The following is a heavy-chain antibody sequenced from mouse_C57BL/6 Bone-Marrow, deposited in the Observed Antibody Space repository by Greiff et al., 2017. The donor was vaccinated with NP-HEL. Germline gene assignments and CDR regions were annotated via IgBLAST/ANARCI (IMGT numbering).Heavy chain of an antibody. CDR3: ARVGSYYSNYGFAY. J-gene: IGHJ3*01. CDR1: GYTFTDYN. CDR2: INPNNGGT. V-gene: IGHV1-18*01. Sequence: VQLQQSGPELVKPGASVKIPCKASGYTFTDYNMDWVKQSHGQSLEWIGDINPNNGGTIYNQKFKGKATLTVDKSSSTAYMELRSLTSEDTAVYYWARVGSYYSNYGFAYWGQGTLVTVSA. D-gene: IGHD2-5*01.